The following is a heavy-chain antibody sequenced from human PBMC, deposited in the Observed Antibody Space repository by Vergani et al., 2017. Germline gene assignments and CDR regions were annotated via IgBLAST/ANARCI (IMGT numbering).Heavy chain of an antibody. CDR1: GFTFTNYG. Sequence: QVKLVESGGGVVQPGRSLRLSCVASGFTFTNYGIHWVRQAPGKGLEWVAFISYDASNKYYADSVKGRFTISRDNSKNTLFLQMNSLRVEDTAVYFCARGGSSGGSSKKVIADYWGQGTLVTVSS. J-gene: IGHJ4*02. CDR2: ISYDASNK. V-gene: IGHV3-30*03. CDR3: ARGGSSGGSSKKVIADY. D-gene: IGHD2-15*01.